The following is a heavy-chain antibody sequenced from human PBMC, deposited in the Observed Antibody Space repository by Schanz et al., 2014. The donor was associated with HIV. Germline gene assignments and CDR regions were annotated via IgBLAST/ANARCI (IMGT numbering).Heavy chain of an antibody. CDR2: ISYDGSNK. V-gene: IGHV3-30-3*01. CDR1: GFTFSSYA. CDR3: ARDVSHDSSGHYSDYYYGMDV. D-gene: IGHD3-22*01. J-gene: IGHJ6*02. Sequence: QVQLVESGGGVVQPGRSLRLSCAASGFTFSSYAMHWVRQAPGKGLEWVADISYDGSNKNYADSVKGRFTISRDNSKNTLYLQMNSLRAEVTAVYYCARDVSHDSSGHYSDYYYGMDVWGQGTTVTVSS.